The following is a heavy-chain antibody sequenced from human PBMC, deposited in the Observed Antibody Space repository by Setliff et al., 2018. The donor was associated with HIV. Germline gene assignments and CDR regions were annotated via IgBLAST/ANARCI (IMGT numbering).Heavy chain of an antibody. J-gene: IGHJ4*02. Sequence: SETLSLTCTVSGESISGSSYSWGWIRQPPGKGPEWIGSITYSGSARYNPSLKSRVAISVDMSKNQFSLRVTSLTAADTAVYYCARPTLGIGGGSMFDYWGQGILVTVSS. CDR3: ARPTLGIGGGSMFDY. D-gene: IGHD3-3*01. CDR1: GESISGSSYS. V-gene: IGHV4-39*01. CDR2: ITYSGSA.